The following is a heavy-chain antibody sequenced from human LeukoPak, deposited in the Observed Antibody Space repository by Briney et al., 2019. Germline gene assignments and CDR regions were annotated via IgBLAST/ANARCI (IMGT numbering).Heavy chain of an antibody. Sequence: PEGSLRLSCTASGFAFNEYYMSWIRQAPGKGLEWVSYISSSTTHTRYAESVNGRFSISRDNVKRSLHLEMNSLRADDTAVYYCARTIVASFYSDFWGQGTLVIVSS. J-gene: IGHJ4*02. D-gene: IGHD2-21*01. CDR1: GFAFNEYY. V-gene: IGHV3-11*03. CDR2: ISSSTTHT. CDR3: ARTIVASFYSDF.